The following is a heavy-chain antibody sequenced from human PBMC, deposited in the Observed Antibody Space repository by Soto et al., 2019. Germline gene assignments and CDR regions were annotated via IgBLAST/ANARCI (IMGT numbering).Heavy chain of an antibody. CDR3: ARNPKTTVTTRPNRNWYFDL. J-gene: IGHJ2*01. CDR2: IYYSGST. Sequence: QVQLQESGPGLVKPSQTLSLTCTVSGGSISSGGYYWSWIRQHPGKGLEWIGYIYYSGSTYYNPSLKRRVTISVDTYKNLFSRRVSSVTAADTAVYYCARNPKTTVTTRPNRNWYFDLWGRGKLVTVSS. CDR1: GGSISSGGYY. V-gene: IGHV4-31*03. D-gene: IGHD4-17*01.